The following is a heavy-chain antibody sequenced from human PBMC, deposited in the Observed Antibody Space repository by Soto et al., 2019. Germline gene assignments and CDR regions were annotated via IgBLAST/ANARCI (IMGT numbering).Heavy chain of an antibody. Sequence: GGSLRLSCAASGFTFSNAWMSWVRQAPGKGLEWVGRIKSKTDGGTTDYAAPVKGRFTISRDDSKNTLYLQMNSLKTEDTAVYYCTTRDSAGPTYNWFDPWGQGTLVTVSS. CDR2: IKSKTDGGTT. V-gene: IGHV3-15*01. CDR3: TTRDSAGPTYNWFDP. CDR1: GFTFSNAW. D-gene: IGHD4-4*01. J-gene: IGHJ5*02.